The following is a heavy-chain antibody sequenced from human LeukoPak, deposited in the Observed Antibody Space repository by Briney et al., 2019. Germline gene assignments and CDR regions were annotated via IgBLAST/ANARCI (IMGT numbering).Heavy chain of an antibody. V-gene: IGHV3-30-3*01. CDR1: GFTFSSYA. CDR2: VSYDGTKK. Sequence: PGGSLRLSCAASGFTFSSYAMHWVRQAPGKGLEWVAVVSYDGTKKDYADSVKGRFTISRDNSKNTLYLQMNSLRGEDTAVYYCAMLDYGDLISFDFWGQGTLVTVSS. CDR3: AMLDYGDLISFDF. D-gene: IGHD4-17*01. J-gene: IGHJ4*02.